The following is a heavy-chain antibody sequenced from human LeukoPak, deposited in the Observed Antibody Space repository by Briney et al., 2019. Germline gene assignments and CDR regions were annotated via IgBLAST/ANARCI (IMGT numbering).Heavy chain of an antibody. CDR2: IYYSGST. D-gene: IGHD3-3*01. Sequence: KPSETLSLTCTVSGGSISSSSYYWGWIRQPPGKGLEWIGSIYYSGSTYYNPSLKSRVTISVDTSKNQFSLKLSSVTAADTAVYYCARADYDFWSGYPQGWFDPWGQGTLVTVSS. J-gene: IGHJ5*02. CDR1: GGSISSSSYY. V-gene: IGHV4-39*07. CDR3: ARADYDFWSGYPQGWFDP.